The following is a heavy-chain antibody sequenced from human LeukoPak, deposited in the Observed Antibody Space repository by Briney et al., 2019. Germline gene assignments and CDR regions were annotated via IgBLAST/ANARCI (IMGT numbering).Heavy chain of an antibody. Sequence: PQTLSLTCAVSSVSISSGGDSWSWVRQPPGKGLEWIGYIYHSGSTYYNPSPKSRVTISVDRSKNQFSLKLSSVTAADTAVYYCARGKDSRYDNWFDPWGQGALVTVSS. D-gene: IGHD2-2*01. J-gene: IGHJ5*02. V-gene: IGHV4-30-2*01. CDR1: SVSISSGGDS. CDR3: ARGKDSRYDNWFDP. CDR2: IYHSGST.